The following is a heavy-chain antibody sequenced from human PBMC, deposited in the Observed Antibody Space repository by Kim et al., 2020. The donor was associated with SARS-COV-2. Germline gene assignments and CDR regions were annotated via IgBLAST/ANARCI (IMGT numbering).Heavy chain of an antibody. CDR2: INTNTGNP. D-gene: IGHD1-26*01. Sequence: ASVKVSCKASGYTFTSYAINWLRQAPGQGFEWMGWINTNTGNPTYAQGFTGRFVFSVDTSVSTAYLQISSLKAEDTAVYYCTRFSGSPWAWGQGTLVTVS. V-gene: IGHV7-4-1*02. J-gene: IGHJ5*02. CDR3: TRFSGSPWA. CDR1: GYTFTSYA.